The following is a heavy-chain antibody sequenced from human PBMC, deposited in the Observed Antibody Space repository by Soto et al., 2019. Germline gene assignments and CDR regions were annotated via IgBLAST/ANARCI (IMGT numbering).Heavy chain of an antibody. V-gene: IGHV2-5*02. Sequence: QITLKESGPTLVKPTQTLTLTCTFSGFSLTTRGVGVGWIRQPPGKALECLALIYWDDDKGYSPSLQSRLSITKDTSKNPVVLTMTNVDPVDTATYYCAHIPNYYQYDWFDPWGQGTLVSVSS. J-gene: IGHJ5*02. CDR3: AHIPNYYQYDWFDP. D-gene: IGHD3-16*01. CDR1: GFSLTTRGVG. CDR2: IYWDDDK.